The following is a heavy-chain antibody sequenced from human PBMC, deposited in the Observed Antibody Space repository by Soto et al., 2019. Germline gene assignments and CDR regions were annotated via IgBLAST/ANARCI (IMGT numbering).Heavy chain of an antibody. CDR1: GGSISETYW. V-gene: IGHV4-4*02. J-gene: IGHJ4*02. CDR3: ARHIGVTGTRGFDH. D-gene: IGHD6-19*01. Sequence: QVQLQESGPGLVEPSETLSLTCAVSGGSISETYWWSWVRQPPGKGLEWIGEIAYRGTTHYNSSLRSRVTISIDTSRNQISLTLISVTAADSASYYCARHIGVTGTRGFDHLGQGTLVSVSS. CDR2: IAYRGTT.